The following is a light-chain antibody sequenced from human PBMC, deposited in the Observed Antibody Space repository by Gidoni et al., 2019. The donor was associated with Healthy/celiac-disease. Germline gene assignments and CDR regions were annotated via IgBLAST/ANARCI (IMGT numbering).Light chain of an antibody. V-gene: IGKV3-11*01. CDR1: QSVSSY. J-gene: IGKJ1*01. CDR2: DAS. CDR3: RQRT. Sequence: PGERATLACRASQSVSSYLAWYQQKPGQAPRLLIYDASNRATGIPARFSGSGSGTDFTLTISSLEPEDFAVCYCRQRTCGHXTKVEIK.